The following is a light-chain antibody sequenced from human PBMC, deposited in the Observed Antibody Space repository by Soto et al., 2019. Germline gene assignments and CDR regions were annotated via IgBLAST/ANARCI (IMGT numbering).Light chain of an antibody. CDR3: QNYNNWPPWT. CDR1: QSVRSN. Sequence: EIVMTQSPATLSASPGDRATLSCRASQSVRSNLAWYQQRPGQAPRLLIYDASTRATGIPDRISGSGSGTEFTLTISGLQSEDFAVYYCQNYNNWPPWTFGQGTKVDIK. CDR2: DAS. J-gene: IGKJ1*01. V-gene: IGKV3-15*01.